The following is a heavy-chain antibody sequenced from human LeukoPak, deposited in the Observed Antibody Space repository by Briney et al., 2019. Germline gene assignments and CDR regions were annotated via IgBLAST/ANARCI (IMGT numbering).Heavy chain of an antibody. J-gene: IGHJ4*02. CDR3: ARAIAAAGTRRFRRGKYYFDY. V-gene: IGHV4-38-2*02. Sequence: SETLSLTCTVSGYSISSGYYWGWIRQPLGKGLEWIGSIYHSGSTYYNPSLKSRVTISVDTSKNQFSLKLSSVTAADTAVYYCARAIAAAGTRRFRRGKYYFDYWGQGTLVTVSS. CDR1: GYSISSGYY. D-gene: IGHD6-13*01. CDR2: IYHSGST.